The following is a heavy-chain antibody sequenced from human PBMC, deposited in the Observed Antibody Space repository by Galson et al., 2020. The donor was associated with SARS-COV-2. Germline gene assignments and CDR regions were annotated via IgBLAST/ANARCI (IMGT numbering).Heavy chain of an antibody. CDR1: GYTFNKYD. Sequence: ASVKVSCKASGYTFNKYDIIWLRQAPGQGLEWMGWININNNNEKYAQRFQQRVTMTTDTSANIVYMQLRGLRSDDTAVYYCARRVVEVAAYYFDHWGQGSLSSVCS. D-gene: IGHD2-15*01. CDR3: ARRVVEVAAYYFDH. J-gene: IGHJ4*02. V-gene: IGHV1-18*04. CDR2: ININNNNE.